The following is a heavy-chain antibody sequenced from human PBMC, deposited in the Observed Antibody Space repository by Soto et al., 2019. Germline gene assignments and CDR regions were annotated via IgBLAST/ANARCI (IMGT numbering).Heavy chain of an antibody. Sequence: SETLSLTCNVSGGSLNIGDFYWSWIRQPPGKGLEWIGYIYYSGSTYYNPSLKGRVTISVDTSKNQFSLKLSSVTAADTAVYYCAGGNTYYYDSSGYAFDYWAQGTLVTVSS. D-gene: IGHD3-22*01. J-gene: IGHJ4*02. V-gene: IGHV4-30-4*01. CDR2: IYYSGST. CDR1: GGSLNIGDFY. CDR3: AGGNTYYYDSSGYAFDY.